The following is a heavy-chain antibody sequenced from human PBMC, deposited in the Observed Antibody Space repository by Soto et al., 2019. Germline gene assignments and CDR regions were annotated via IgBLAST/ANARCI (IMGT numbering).Heavy chain of an antibody. V-gene: IGHV4-30-2*01. CDR3: ARVYSSGWQFDY. J-gene: IGHJ4*02. CDR1: GGSISSGGYS. Sequence: SETLSLTCAVSGGSISSGGYSWSWIRQPPGKGLEWIGYIYHSGSTYYNPSLKSRVTISVDRSKNQFSLKLSSVTASDTAVYYCARVYSSGWQFDYWGQGTLVTVSS. D-gene: IGHD6-19*01. CDR2: IYHSGST.